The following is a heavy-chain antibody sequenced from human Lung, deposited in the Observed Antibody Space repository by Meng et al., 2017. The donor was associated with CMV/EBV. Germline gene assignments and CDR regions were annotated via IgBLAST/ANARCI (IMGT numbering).Heavy chain of an antibody. Sequence: GGLQEAGPGLVKPSGPLAPPWACAGGSISRRNWWSGVRQPPGKGLEWIGEIYHSGSTNYNPSLKSRVTISVDKSKNQFSLKLSSVTAADTAVYYCASFPPPGKQWLVTDYWGQGTLVTVSS. CDR2: IYHSGST. CDR3: ASFPPPGKQWLVTDY. D-gene: IGHD6-19*01. CDR1: GGSISRRNW. J-gene: IGHJ4*02. V-gene: IGHV4-4*02.